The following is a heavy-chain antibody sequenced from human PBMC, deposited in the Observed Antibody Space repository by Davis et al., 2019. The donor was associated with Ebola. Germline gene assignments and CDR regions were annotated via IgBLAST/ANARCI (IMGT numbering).Heavy chain of an antibody. CDR3: ARAQFPTTSDH. CDR1: GGTFTNYA. CDR2: IIPVVDTK. Sequence: SVKVSCKTSGGTFTNYAVNWVRQAPGQGLEWMGRIIPVVDTKDYAQKFQGRVTLTADKATNTAYMEVGSLKSDDTAVYYCARAQFPTTSDHWGQGTLVTVSS. J-gene: IGHJ4*02. D-gene: IGHD1-1*01. V-gene: IGHV1-69*04.